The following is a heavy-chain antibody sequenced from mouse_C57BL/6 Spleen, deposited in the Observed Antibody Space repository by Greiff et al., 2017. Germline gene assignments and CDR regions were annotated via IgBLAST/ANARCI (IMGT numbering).Heavy chain of an antibody. V-gene: IGHV5-17*01. J-gene: IGHJ2*01. D-gene: IGHD3-3*01. CDR3: ARRGTPNFDY. Sequence: EVKLVESGGGLVKPGGSLKLSCAASGFTFSDYGMHWVRQAPEKGLEWVAYISSGSSTIYYADTVKGRFTISRDNAKNTLFLQMTSLRSEETAMYYCARRGTPNFDYWGQGPTLTVS. CDR2: ISSGSSTI. CDR1: GFTFSDYG.